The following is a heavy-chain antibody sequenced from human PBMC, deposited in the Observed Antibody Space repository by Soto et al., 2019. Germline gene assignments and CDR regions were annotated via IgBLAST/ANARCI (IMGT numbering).Heavy chain of an antibody. J-gene: IGHJ4*02. Sequence: VGSLRLSCASSVCTFSSYAMSCVRHSPGKWLEWVSAISGSGGSTYYADSVKGRFTISRDNSKNTLYLQMNSLRAEDTAVYYCAKEDGYCSSTSCRGSRYLGQRTLVNVSS. V-gene: IGHV3-23*01. D-gene: IGHD2-2*03. CDR1: VCTFSSYA. CDR2: ISGSGGST. CDR3: AKEDGYCSSTSCRGSRY.